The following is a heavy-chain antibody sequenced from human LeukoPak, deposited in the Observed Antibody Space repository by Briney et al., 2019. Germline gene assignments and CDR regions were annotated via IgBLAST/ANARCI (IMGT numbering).Heavy chain of an antibody. CDR3: ARGPIQLWIHNAMDV. J-gene: IGHJ6*02. D-gene: IGHD5-18*01. V-gene: IGHV3-49*04. CDR2: IRSKAYRGTT. Sequence: GRSLRLSCRGYGCTFGDHAMSRVRQAPGKGLEWVGFIRSKAYRGTTEYAASVKGRFTISRDDSTSIAYLQMNSLRIEDTAVYYCARGPIQLWIHNAMDVWGQGTTVTVSS. CDR1: GCTFGDHA.